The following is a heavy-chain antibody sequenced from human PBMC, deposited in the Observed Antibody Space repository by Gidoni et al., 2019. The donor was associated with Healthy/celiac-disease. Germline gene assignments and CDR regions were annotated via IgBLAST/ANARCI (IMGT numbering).Heavy chain of an antibody. J-gene: IGHJ4*02. D-gene: IGHD3-3*01. Sequence: QVTLKESGPALVKPTQTLTLTCTFSGFSLSTSGMRVSWIRQPPGTALEWLARIDWDDDKFYSTSLKTRLTISKDTSKNQVVLTMTNMDPVDTATYYCARTMYYDFWSGYYFSPIEPRTSGEYYFDYWGQGTLVTVSS. CDR2: IDWDDDK. CDR1: GFSLSTSGMR. V-gene: IGHV2-70*04. CDR3: ARTMYYDFWSGYYFSPIEPRTSGEYYFDY.